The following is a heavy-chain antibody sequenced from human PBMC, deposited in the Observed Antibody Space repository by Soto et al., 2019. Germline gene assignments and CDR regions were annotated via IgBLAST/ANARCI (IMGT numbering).Heavy chain of an antibody. CDR2: IKEDGSEK. CDR3: ATENVRVGASTGAYYYYGLDF. Sequence: LRLSCAASGISFSDYWMSWVRQAPGKGLEWVANIKEDGSEKYYGDSVKGRFTISRDNTKNSVYLQMNSLRAEDTAVYYFATENVRVGASTGAYYYYGLDFWGQGTTVTVSS. J-gene: IGHJ6*02. CDR1: GISFSDYW. V-gene: IGHV3-7*01. D-gene: IGHD1-26*01.